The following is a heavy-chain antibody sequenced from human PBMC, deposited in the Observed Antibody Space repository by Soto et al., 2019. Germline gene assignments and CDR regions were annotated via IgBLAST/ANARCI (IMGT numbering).Heavy chain of an antibody. D-gene: IGHD6-6*01. CDR2: IYYSGST. CDR1: GGSGSSGGDY. J-gene: IGHJ5*02. CDR3: ARGGKRSIAARPGSNWFDP. V-gene: IGHV4-31*03. Sequence: TLSVTCTVAGGSGSSGGDYWSWIRQHPGKGLEWIGYIYYSGSTYYDPSLKSRVTISVDTSKNQFSLKLSSVTAADTAVYYCARGGKRSIAARPGSNWFDPWGQGTLVTVSS.